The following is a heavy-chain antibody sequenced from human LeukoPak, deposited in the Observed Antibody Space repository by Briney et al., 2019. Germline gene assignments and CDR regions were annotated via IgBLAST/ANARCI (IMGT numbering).Heavy chain of an antibody. CDR3: ARTSDYYSPAFDI. D-gene: IGHD3-3*01. J-gene: IGHJ3*02. CDR2: IYYVGNT. V-gene: IGHV4-39*07. CDR1: SGSISSSTYF. Sequence: SETLSLTCTVSSGSISSSTYFWGWIRQPPGKGLEWIGIIYYVGNTYYHPSLKSRVTISVDTSKNQFSLKLSSVTAADTALYYCARTSDYYSPAFDIWGQGTMVTVSS.